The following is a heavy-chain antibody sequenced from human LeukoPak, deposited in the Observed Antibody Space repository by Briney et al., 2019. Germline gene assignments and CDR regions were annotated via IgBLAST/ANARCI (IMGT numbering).Heavy chain of an antibody. Sequence: SSETLSLTCTVSGGSISSSGYYWSWIRQPPGKGLEWIGTIYYSGSAYYNPSLKTQVTISVDTSKNQFSLKLSSVTAADTAVYYCARAQKWYEAFDIWGQGTMVTVSS. CDR3: ARAQKWYEAFDI. CDR1: GGSISSSGYY. V-gene: IGHV4-39*07. D-gene: IGHD2-15*01. J-gene: IGHJ3*02. CDR2: IYYSGSA.